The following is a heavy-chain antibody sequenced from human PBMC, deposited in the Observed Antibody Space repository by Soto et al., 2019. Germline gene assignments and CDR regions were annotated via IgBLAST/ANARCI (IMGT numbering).Heavy chain of an antibody. J-gene: IGHJ3*02. CDR2: IRYDGSNK. Sequence: QVQLVESGGGVVQPGRSLRLSCVASGFTFSNYGMHWVRQAPGKGLEWVAVIRYDGSNKYYADSVKGRFTISRDQSKNTLYLQMNSLRVEDTAVYYCAREAAPSLFGTFDIWGQGTRVTVSS. D-gene: IGHD6-6*01. V-gene: IGHV3-33*01. CDR1: GFTFSNYG. CDR3: AREAAPSLFGTFDI.